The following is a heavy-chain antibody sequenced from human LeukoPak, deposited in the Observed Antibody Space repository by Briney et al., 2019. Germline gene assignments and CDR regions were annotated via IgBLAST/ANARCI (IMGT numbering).Heavy chain of an antibody. CDR3: ARGESGYDFWSGYADNNWFDP. CDR1: GGSISSYY. J-gene: IGHJ5*02. Sequence: SETLSLTCSVSGGSISSYYWSWIRQPPGKGLEWIGYIYYSGSTNYNPSLKSQVTISVDTSKNQFSLKLSSVTAADTAVYYCARGESGYDFWSGYADNNWFDPWGQGTLVTVSS. CDR2: IYYSGST. D-gene: IGHD3-3*01. V-gene: IGHV4-59*01.